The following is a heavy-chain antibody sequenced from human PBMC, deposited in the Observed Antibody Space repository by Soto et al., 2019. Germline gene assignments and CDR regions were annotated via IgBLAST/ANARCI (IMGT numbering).Heavy chain of an antibody. Sequence: GGSLRFSFRTSTVYFAIYGTYWVRQSPGRGLEWLAYMSFDGTEKHTAVSVQGRLTMSKDQSESETSLLFLRHNLKRDDTAVYHCATGVTGYGRVWPDKPLDSWGRGTLVTVSS. CDR1: TVYFAIYG. CDR3: ATGVTGYGRVWPDKPLDS. CDR2: MSFDGTEK. V-gene: IGHV3-30*02. D-gene: IGHD2-15*01. J-gene: IGHJ5*01.